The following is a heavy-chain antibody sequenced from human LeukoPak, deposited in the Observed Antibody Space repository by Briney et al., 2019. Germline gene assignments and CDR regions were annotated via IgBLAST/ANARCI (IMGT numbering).Heavy chain of an antibody. D-gene: IGHD3-22*01. Sequence: ASVKVSCKASGYTFTSYGISWVRQAPGQGLEWMGWISAYNGNTNYAQKLQGRVTMTTDTSTSTAYMELRSLRSDDTAVYYCARHVHLRDYEPLDYWGQGTPVTVSS. J-gene: IGHJ4*02. V-gene: IGHV1-18*01. CDR1: GYTFTSYG. CDR3: ARHVHLRDYEPLDY. CDR2: ISAYNGNT.